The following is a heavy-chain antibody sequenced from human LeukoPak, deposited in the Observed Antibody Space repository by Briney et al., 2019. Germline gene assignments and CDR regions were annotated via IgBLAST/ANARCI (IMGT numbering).Heavy chain of an antibody. J-gene: IGHJ4*02. CDR3: AREMDYILTRYFDY. V-gene: IGHV4-4*02. Sequence: SGTLSLTCAVSGGSISSSNWWSWVRQPPGKGLEWIGEIYHSGSTNYNPSLKSRVTMSVDKSKNQFSLKLSSVTAADTAVYYCAREMDYILTRYFDYWGQGTLVTVSS. CDR2: IYHSGST. D-gene: IGHD3-9*01. CDR1: GGSISSSNW.